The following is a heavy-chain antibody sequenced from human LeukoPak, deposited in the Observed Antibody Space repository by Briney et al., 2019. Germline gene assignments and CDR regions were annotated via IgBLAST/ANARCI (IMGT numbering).Heavy chain of an antibody. D-gene: IGHD2-21*02. CDR2: IYYSGST. CDR3: AITIVVVTASRESYFDY. Sequence: SETLSLTCTVSGGSISSSSDYWGWIRQPPGKGLEWIGSIYYSGSTYYDPSLKSRVTISVDTSKNQFSLKLSSVTAADAAVYYCAITIVVVTASRESYFDYWGQGTLVTVSS. V-gene: IGHV4-39*01. CDR1: GGSISSSSDY. J-gene: IGHJ4*02.